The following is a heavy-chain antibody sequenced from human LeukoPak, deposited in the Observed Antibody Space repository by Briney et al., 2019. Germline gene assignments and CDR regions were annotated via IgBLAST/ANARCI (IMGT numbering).Heavy chain of an antibody. D-gene: IGHD3-3*01. CDR1: GGSFSGYY. CDR2: INHSGST. J-gene: IGHJ4*02. CDR3: ARVWRFWSGYYHHFDY. Sequence: SETLSLTCAVYGGSFSGYYWSWIRKPPGKGLEWIGEINHSGSTNYNPSLKSRVTISVDTSKNQFSLKLSSVTAADTAVYYCARVWRFWSGYYHHFDYWGQGTLVTVSS. V-gene: IGHV4-34*01.